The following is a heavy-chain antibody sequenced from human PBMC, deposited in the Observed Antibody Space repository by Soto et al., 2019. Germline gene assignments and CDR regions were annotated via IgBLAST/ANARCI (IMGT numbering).Heavy chain of an antibody. CDR1: GGSISSGGYY. V-gene: IGHV4-31*03. CDR2: IYYSGST. J-gene: IGHJ6*02. Sequence: KPSETLSLTCTVSGGSISSGGYYWSWIRQHPGKGLEWIGYIYYSGSTYYNPSLKSRVTISVDTSKNQFSLKLSSVTAADTAVYYCARAAVTMVRGETAGSYYYYYGMDVWGQGTTVTVSS. D-gene: IGHD3-10*01. CDR3: ARAAVTMVRGETAGSYYYYYGMDV.